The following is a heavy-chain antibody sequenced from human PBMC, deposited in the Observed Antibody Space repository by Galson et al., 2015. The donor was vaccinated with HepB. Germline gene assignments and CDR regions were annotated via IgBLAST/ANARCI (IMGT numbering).Heavy chain of an antibody. CDR1: GFTLSDYY. Sequence: SLRLSCAASGFTLSDYYMSWIRQAPGKGLEWVSYMRSSGSTIYYADSVKGRFTISRDNAKNSLYLQMNSLRAEDTAVYYCASSISSLWAFDPWGQGTLVTVSS. J-gene: IGHJ5*02. D-gene: IGHD2-2*01. CDR3: ASSISSLWAFDP. V-gene: IGHV3-11*01. CDR2: MRSSGSTI.